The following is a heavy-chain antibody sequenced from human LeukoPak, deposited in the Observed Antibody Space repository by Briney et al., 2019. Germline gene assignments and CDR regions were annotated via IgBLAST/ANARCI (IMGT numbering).Heavy chain of an antibody. V-gene: IGHV4-34*01. CDR3: ARRGGWLAPFDY. Sequence: PSETLSLTCAVYGGSFSGYYWSWIRQPPGKGLEWIGEINHSGSTSYNPSLKSRVTISVDTSKNQFSLKLSSVTAADTAVYYRARRGGWLAPFDYWGQGTLVTVSS. CDR2: INHSGST. J-gene: IGHJ4*02. CDR1: GGSFSGYY. D-gene: IGHD6-19*01.